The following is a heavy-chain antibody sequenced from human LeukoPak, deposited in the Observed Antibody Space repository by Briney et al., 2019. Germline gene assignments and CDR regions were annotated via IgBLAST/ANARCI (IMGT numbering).Heavy chain of an antibody. D-gene: IGHD2-8*01. V-gene: IGHV1-69*04. CDR1: GGTFSSYA. J-gene: IGHJ4*02. CDR2: IIPILGIA. Sequence: SVKVSCKASGGTFSSYAISWVRQAPGQGLEWMGRIIPILGIANYAQKFQGRVTITADKSTSTAYMELSSLRSEDTAVYYCARRVGYCTNGVCYTSGYFDYWGQGTLVTVSS. CDR3: ARRVGYCTNGVCYTSGYFDY.